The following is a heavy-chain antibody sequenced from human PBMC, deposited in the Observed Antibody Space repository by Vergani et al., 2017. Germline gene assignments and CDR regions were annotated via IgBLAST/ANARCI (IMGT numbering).Heavy chain of an antibody. D-gene: IGHD3-9*01. V-gene: IGHV3-23*01. CDR2: ISGSGGST. J-gene: IGHJ4*02. Sequence: EVQLLESGGGLVQPGGSLRLSCAASGFTFSSYAMSWVRQAPGKGLEWVSAISGSGGSTYYADSVKGRFTISRDNSKNTLYLQMNSLRAEDTAVYYCASTPEGLRYFDWLLYYFYYWGQGTLVTVSS. CDR1: GFTFSSYA. CDR3: ASTPEGLRYFDWLLYYFYY.